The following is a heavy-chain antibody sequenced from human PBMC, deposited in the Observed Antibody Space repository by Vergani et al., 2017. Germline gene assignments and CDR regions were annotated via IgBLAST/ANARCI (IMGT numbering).Heavy chain of an antibody. Sequence: QSQLVQSGAEVRKPGASLKVSCKSFNYTFRSFGITWVRQAPGQGLEWMGWISGFSGDTNYAQKFQDRVTMTTDTSTATAYMELRNLRSDDTAVYYCASSNWNHVRPIYAFDIWGQGTMVTVSS. CDR3: ASSNWNHVRPIYAFDI. D-gene: IGHD1-14*01. CDR2: ISGFSGDT. J-gene: IGHJ3*02. CDR1: NYTFRSFG. V-gene: IGHV1-18*01.